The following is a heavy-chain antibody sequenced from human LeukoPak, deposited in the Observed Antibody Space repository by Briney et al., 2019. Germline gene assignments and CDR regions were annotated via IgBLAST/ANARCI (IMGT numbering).Heavy chain of an antibody. J-gene: IGHJ5*02. D-gene: IGHD2-2*01. CDR2: IYYSGST. CDR1: GGSISSYY. V-gene: IGHV4-59*01. Sequence: SETLSLTCTVSGGSISSYYWSWIRQPPGKGLEWIGYIYYSGSTNYNPSLKSRVTISVDTSENQFSLKLSSVTAVDTAVYYCARTRFVVVPAAKDNWFDPWGQGTLVTVSS. CDR3: ARTRFVVVPAAKDNWFDP.